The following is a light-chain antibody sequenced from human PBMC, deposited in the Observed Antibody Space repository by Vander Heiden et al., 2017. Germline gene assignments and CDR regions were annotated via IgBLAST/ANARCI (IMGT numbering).Light chain of an antibody. J-gene: IGLJ3*02. CDR2: DVS. V-gene: IGLV2-14*03. CDR3: SSYTSSSTWV. CDR1: SSDVGGYNY. Sequence: QSALTQPASVSGSPAQSITFSCTGTSSDVGGYNYVSWYQQHPGKAPKLMIYDVSNRPAGVSNRFSGSKSGNTASLTISGLQDEDEADYYCSSYTSSSTWVFGGGTKLTVL.